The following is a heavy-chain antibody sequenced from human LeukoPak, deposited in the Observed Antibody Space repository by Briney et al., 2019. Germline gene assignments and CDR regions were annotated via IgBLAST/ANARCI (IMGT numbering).Heavy chain of an antibody. V-gene: IGHV3-53*01. D-gene: IGHD3-10*01. CDR3: ARETDGSGRPYYYGMDV. Sequence: GGSLRLSCAASGFTVSSNYMSWVRQAPGKGLEWVSVIYSGGSTYYADSVKGRFTISRGNSKNTLYLQMNSLRAEDTAVYYCARETDGSGRPYYYGMDVWGKGTTVTVSS. CDR2: IYSGGST. J-gene: IGHJ6*04. CDR1: GFTVSSNY.